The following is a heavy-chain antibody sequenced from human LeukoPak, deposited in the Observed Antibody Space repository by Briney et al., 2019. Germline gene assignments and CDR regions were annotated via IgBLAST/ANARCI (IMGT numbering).Heavy chain of an antibody. V-gene: IGHV1-8*03. J-gene: IGHJ6*03. Sequence: ASVKVSCKASGYTFTGYDINWVRQATGQGLEWMGWMNPNSGNTGYAQKFQGRVTITRNTSISTAYMELSSLRSEDTAVYYCARGARQWLVYYYYYYMDVWGKGTTVTVSS. CDR2: MNPNSGNT. CDR3: ARGARQWLVYYYYYYMDV. CDR1: GYTFTGYD. D-gene: IGHD6-19*01.